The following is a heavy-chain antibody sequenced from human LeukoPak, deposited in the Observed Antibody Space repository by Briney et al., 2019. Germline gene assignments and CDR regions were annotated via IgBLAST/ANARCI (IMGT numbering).Heavy chain of an antibody. J-gene: IGHJ4*02. D-gene: IGHD7-27*01. CDR1: GFTFSSYS. Sequence: PRGSLRLSCAASGFTFSSYSMNWVRQAPGKGLEWISYISSSNTIYYADSVKGRFTISRDNAKNSLYLQMNSLRAEDTAVYYCARGATGDRLGYLGQGSLVTVSS. CDR2: ISSSNTI. V-gene: IGHV3-48*01. CDR3: ARGATGDRLGY.